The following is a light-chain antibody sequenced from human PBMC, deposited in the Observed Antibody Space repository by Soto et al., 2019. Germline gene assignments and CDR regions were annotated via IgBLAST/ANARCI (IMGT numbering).Light chain of an antibody. CDR3: QQYYSYPLT. V-gene: IGKV1-8*01. J-gene: IGKJ1*01. CDR2: AAS. Sequence: AIRMTQSPSSLSASTGDRVTITCRASQGISSYLAWYQQKPGKAPKLLIYAASTLQSGVPSRFSGSGSGTDFTLTLSCLQSEDFATYYCQQYYSYPLTFGQGTKVEIK. CDR1: QGISSY.